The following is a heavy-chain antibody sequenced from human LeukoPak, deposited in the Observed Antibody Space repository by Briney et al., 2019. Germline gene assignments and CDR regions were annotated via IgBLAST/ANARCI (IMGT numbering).Heavy chain of an antibody. CDR2: ISGSGGST. CDR3: AKDSDIVLMVYAIGIDY. V-gene: IGHV3-23*01. Sequence: GGSLRLSCAASGFTFSSYAMSWVRQAPGKGLEWVSAISGSGGSTYYADSVKGRFTISRDNSKNTLYLQMNSLRAEDTAVYYCAKDSDIVLMVYAIGIDYWGQGTLVTVSS. J-gene: IGHJ4*02. CDR1: GFTFSSYA. D-gene: IGHD2-8*01.